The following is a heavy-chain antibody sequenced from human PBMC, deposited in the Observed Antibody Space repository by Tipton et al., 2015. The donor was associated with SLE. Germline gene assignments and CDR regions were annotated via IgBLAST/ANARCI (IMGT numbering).Heavy chain of an antibody. J-gene: IGHJ4*02. CDR2: IYYSGST. CDR3: ARGDYFDY. CDR1: GGSFSGYY. V-gene: IGHV4-59*01. Sequence: LSLTCAVYGGSFSGYYWSWIRQPPGKGLEWIGYIYYSGSTNYNPSLKSRVTISVDTSKNQFSLKLSSVTAADTAVYYCARGDYFDYWGQGTLVTVSS.